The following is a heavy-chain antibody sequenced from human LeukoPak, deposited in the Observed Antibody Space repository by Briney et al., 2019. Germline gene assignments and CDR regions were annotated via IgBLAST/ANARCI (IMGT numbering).Heavy chain of an antibody. J-gene: IGHJ4*02. CDR1: GDSISSNTYC. Sequence: SETLSLTCTVSGDSISSNTYCWDWIRQPPGKGLEWIGTIYYSGSTYYNPSLKSRVTISVDTSNNQFSLNLSSVTAADTAVYYCARRGMTAVTTRSFDYWGQGTLVTVSS. CDR3: ARRGMTAVTTRSFDY. V-gene: IGHV4-39*01. CDR2: IYYSGST. D-gene: IGHD4-17*01.